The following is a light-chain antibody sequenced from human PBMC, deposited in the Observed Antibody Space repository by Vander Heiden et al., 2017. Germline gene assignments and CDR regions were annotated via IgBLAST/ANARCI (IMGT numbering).Light chain of an antibody. J-gene: IGKJ1*01. CDR2: DAS. CDR1: QSISSW. Sequence: DIQMTQSPSTLSASVGDRVTITCRASQSISSWLAWYQQKPGKAPKLLIYDASSLESGVPSRFSGSGSGTEFTLTISSLQPDDFATYYCQQDNSYLWTFRQGTKVEI. V-gene: IGKV1-5*01. CDR3: QQDNSYLWT.